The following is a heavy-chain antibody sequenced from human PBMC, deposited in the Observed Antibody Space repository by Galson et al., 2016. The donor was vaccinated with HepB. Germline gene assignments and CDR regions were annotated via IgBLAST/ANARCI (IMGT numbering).Heavy chain of an antibody. V-gene: IGHV3-33*01. CDR3: ARDGDVDTAMVTPELGY. CDR1: GFTFSSYG. CDR2: IWYDGSNK. D-gene: IGHD5-18*01. Sequence: SLRLSCAASGFTFSSYGMHWVRQAPGKGLEWVAVIWYDGSNKYYADSVKGRFTISRDNSKNTLYLQMNSLRAEDTAVYYRARDGDVDTAMVTPELGYWGQGTLVTVSS. J-gene: IGHJ4*02.